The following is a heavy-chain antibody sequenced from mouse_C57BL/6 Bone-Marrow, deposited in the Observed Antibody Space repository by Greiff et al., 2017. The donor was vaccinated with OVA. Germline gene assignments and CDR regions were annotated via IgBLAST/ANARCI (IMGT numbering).Heavy chain of an antibody. J-gene: IGHJ4*01. Sequence: QVQLQQPGAELVRPGSSVKLSCKASGYTFTSYWMHWVKQRPIQGLEWIGNIDPSDSETHYNQKFKDKATLTVDKSSSTAYMQLSSLTSEDSAVYYGASSYYYGSPMDYWGQGTSVTVSS. CDR1: GYTFTSYW. CDR2: IDPSDSET. V-gene: IGHV1-52*01. D-gene: IGHD1-1*01. CDR3: ASSYYYGSPMDY.